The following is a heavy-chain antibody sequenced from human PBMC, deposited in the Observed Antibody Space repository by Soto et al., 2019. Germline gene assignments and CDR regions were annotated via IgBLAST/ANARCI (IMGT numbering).Heavy chain of an antibody. V-gene: IGHV5-51*01. CDR1: GLRCVGYW. Sequence: VQSMRISRKCFGLRCVGYWIGWVRQKHGKGLEWMGIIYPGDSDTRYSPSFQGRVTISVDKSISTVYLQWSSLKASDTAMYYCVRRDDYSYYYGMDVWGQGTKVTVSS. CDR3: VRRDDYSYYYGMDV. CDR2: IYPGDSDT. J-gene: IGHJ6*02.